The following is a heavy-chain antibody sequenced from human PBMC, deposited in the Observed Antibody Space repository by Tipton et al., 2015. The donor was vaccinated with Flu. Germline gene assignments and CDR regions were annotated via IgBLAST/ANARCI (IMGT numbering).Heavy chain of an antibody. Sequence: SLRLSCAASGFTFSTYEMNWVRQAPGKGLEWLSYIDDGGGSIYYADSVKGRFRISRDNAKNSLYLQMNSLRAEDTAVYYCARELPSTWEPFDFWGQGTLVAVSS. V-gene: IGHV3-48*03. CDR2: IDDGGGSI. CDR1: GFTFSTYE. CDR3: ARELPSTWEPFDF. J-gene: IGHJ4*02. D-gene: IGHD1-26*01.